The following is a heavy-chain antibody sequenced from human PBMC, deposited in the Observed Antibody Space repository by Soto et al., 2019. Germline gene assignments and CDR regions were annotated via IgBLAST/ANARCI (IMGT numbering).Heavy chain of an antibody. CDR1: GYSFTDYY. V-gene: IGHV1-2*02. CDR2: IAPHRDGT. D-gene: IGHD4-17*01. J-gene: IGHJ3*02. Sequence: QVQVVQSGAEVKKPGASVKVSCKASGYSFTDYYMHWIRQAPGQGLEWMGWIAPHRDGTEFAQKFQGRITLTGDTSTSTAYMELKGLTSADTAVYFCARGPYGDNALDIWGQGTVVTVSS. CDR3: ARGPYGDNALDI.